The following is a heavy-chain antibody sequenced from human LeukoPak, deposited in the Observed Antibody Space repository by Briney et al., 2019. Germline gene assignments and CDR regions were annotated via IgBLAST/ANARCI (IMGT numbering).Heavy chain of an antibody. CDR3: ARDRSMSGWYIDL. CDR1: GFTFSSYG. Sequence: GGSLRLSCAASGFTFSSYGMHWVRQAPGKGLEWVAVIWYDGSNKYYPDSVQGRFTISRDNSKNTLYLQVNSLRAEDTAVYYCARDRSMSGWYIDLWGRGTLVTVSS. CDR2: IWYDGSNK. D-gene: IGHD2/OR15-2a*01. V-gene: IGHV3-33*01. J-gene: IGHJ2*01.